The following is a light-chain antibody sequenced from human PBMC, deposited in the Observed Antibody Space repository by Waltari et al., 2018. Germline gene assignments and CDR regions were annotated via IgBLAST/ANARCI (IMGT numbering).Light chain of an antibody. CDR1: LGISRW. V-gene: IGKV1-12*01. CDR3: LQANSFPWT. J-gene: IGKJ1*01. Sequence: DIQMPQSPSSVSVSVGGIVTITCRASLGISRWVAWYQQKPGKAPKLLIFPSSSLRSGVPSRFSGSGSGTDFTLTISSLQPEDFATYYCLQANSFPWTFGQGTKVDIK. CDR2: PSS.